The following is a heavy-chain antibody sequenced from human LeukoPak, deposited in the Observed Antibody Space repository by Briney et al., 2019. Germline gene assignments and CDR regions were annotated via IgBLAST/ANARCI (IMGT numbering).Heavy chain of an antibody. Sequence: GGSLRLSCAVSGFTIANHGMHWVRQAPGKGLEWVAMISHDGAAVYYGDSVKGRLTISRDNSNNTLYLQMNSLRAEDTAVYYCAKILGYDSSGYYPDYWGQGTLVTVSS. D-gene: IGHD3-22*01. V-gene: IGHV3-30*18. CDR1: GFTIANHG. J-gene: IGHJ4*02. CDR2: ISHDGAAV. CDR3: AKILGYDSSGYYPDY.